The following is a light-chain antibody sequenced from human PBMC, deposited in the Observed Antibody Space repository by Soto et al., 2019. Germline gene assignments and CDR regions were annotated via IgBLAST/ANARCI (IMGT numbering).Light chain of an antibody. CDR2: GAS. Sequence: VLPQSPGTLSLSPGDRASLSYRASQNLSRYFLAWYQHKPGQAPRLLISGASRRATGIPDRFSGAGSGTDFTLTISRLEPEDFAVYWCQQYDSSPRTFGQGTKVDIK. CDR3: QQYDSSPRT. CDR1: QNLSRYF. V-gene: IGKV3-20*01. J-gene: IGKJ1*01.